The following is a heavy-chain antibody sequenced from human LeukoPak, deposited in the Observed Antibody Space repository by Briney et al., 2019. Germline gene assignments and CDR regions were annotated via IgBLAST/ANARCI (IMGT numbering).Heavy chain of an antibody. CDR3: AKAPPYYSDSSGYFQH. CDR1: GFTFDDSA. J-gene: IGHJ1*01. Sequence: GRSLRLSCAASGFTFDDSAMHWVRQVPGKGLEWVSGISWNSGIIDYADSVKGRFTISRDNAKNSLYLQVNNLRPDDTAFYYCAKAPPYYSDSSGYFQHWGQGTLVTVSS. D-gene: IGHD3-22*01. V-gene: IGHV3-9*01. CDR2: ISWNSGII.